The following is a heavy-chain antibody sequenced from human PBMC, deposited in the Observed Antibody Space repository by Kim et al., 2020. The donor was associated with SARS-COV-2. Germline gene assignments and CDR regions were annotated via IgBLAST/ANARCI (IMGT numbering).Heavy chain of an antibody. V-gene: IGHV3-15*01. CDR3: TTERYCTNGVCYSSPKN. Sequence: GGSLRLSCAASGFTFSNAWMSWVRQAPGKGLEWVGRIKSKTDGGTTDYAAPVKGRFTISRDDSKNTLYLQMNSLKTEDTAVYYCTTERYCTNGVCYSSPKNWGQGTLVTVSS. D-gene: IGHD2-8*01. CDR2: IKSKTDGGTT. J-gene: IGHJ4*02. CDR1: GFTFSNAW.